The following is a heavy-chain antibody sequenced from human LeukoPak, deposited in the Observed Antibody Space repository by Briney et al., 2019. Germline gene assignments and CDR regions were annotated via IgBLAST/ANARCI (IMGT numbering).Heavy chain of an antibody. CDR1: GGSISSGDYY. J-gene: IGHJ4*02. Sequence: SETLSLTCTVSGGSISSGDYYWSWIRQPPGKGLEWIGYIYYSGSTYYNPSLKSRVTISVDTSKNQFSLKLSSVTAADTAAYYCAREWFGGYFDYWGQGTLVTVSS. V-gene: IGHV4-30-4*01. CDR3: AREWFGGYFDY. CDR2: IYYSGST. D-gene: IGHD3-10*01.